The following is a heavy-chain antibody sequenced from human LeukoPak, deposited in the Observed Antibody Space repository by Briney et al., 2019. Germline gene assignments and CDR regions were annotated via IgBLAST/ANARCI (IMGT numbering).Heavy chain of an antibody. Sequence: PGRSLRLSCAASGFTFSSYGMHWVRQAPGKGLEWVAVIWYDGSNKYHADSVKGRFTISRDNSKNTLYLQMNSLRAEDTAVYYCARDIGYYDFWSGYYSSGGFDYWGQGTLVTVSS. V-gene: IGHV3-33*01. CDR2: IWYDGSNK. CDR3: ARDIGYYDFWSGYYSSGGFDY. D-gene: IGHD3-3*01. J-gene: IGHJ4*02. CDR1: GFTFSSYG.